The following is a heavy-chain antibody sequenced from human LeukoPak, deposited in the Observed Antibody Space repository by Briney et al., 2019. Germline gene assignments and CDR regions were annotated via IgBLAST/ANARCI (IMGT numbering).Heavy chain of an antibody. CDR2: LGIGVDYA. J-gene: IGHJ4*02. CDR3: ARGGGGNSDFLTTYSGASLSFDY. D-gene: IGHD3-9*01. CDR1: GFTFDDYG. Sequence: GSLRVSCAAPGFTFDDYGMSLVRPAPREGLQWVSSLGIGVDYAWSAGSVKGRFTISRDSSKNPLYLQRNRLGAEDTAVYYCARGGGGNSDFLTTYSGASLSFDYWGQGALVTVSS. V-gene: IGHV3-20*04.